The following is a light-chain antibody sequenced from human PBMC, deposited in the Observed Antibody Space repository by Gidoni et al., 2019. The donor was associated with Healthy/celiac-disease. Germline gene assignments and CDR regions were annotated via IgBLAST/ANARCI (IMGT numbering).Light chain of an antibody. CDR3: QQYSGTPYT. CDR2: WAS. CDR1: QSVLYSSNNKNY. J-gene: IGKJ2*01. V-gene: IGKV4-1*01. Sequence: DIVMTQSPDSLDVSLGERATINCKSSQSVLYSSNNKNYLSWYQQKPGQPPKLLIYWASTRESVVPDRFSGSGSVTYFTLTIIILQAEDAAVYYCQQYSGTPYTFGQVTKLEIK.